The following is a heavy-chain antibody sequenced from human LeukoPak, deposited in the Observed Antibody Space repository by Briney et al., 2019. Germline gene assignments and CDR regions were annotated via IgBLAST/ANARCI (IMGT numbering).Heavy chain of an antibody. V-gene: IGHV4-59*01. J-gene: IGHJ4*02. Sequence: SETLSLTCTVSGGSISSYYWTWIRQPPGKGLEWIGYISYSGSTNYNPSLKSRVTISVDTSKNQFSLKLSSVTAADTAVYFCARSSVGYYDSSGYSYYFDHWGQGTLVTVSS. CDR2: ISYSGST. CDR1: GGSISSYY. D-gene: IGHD3-22*01. CDR3: ARSSVGYYDSSGYSYYFDH.